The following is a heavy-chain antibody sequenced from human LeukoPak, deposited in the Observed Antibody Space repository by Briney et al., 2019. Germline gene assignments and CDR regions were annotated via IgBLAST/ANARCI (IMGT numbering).Heavy chain of an antibody. Sequence: GGPLRLSCAASGFTFSSYWMHWVRQAPGKGLVWVSRINTDGSSTSYADSAKGRFTISRDNAKNTLYLQMNSLRAEDTAVYYCARGGETISPDYWGQGTLVTVSS. CDR3: ARGGETISPDY. J-gene: IGHJ4*02. CDR1: GFTFSSYW. D-gene: IGHD3-10*01. V-gene: IGHV3-74*01. CDR2: INTDGSST.